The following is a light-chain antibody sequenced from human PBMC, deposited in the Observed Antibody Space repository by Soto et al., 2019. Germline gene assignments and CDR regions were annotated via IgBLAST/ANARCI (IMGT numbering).Light chain of an antibody. J-gene: IGLJ1*01. CDR2: EVT. CDR1: SNDIGGYTY. Sequence: QSALTQPPSASGSPGQSVSISCTGTSNDIGGYTYVSWYQQHPGKAPKLIIYEVTKRPSGVPDRFSGSRSGNSASLTVSALQAEDEADYYWSSYTGSNHVGIFGTGTKLTVL. CDR3: SSYTGSNHVGI. V-gene: IGLV2-8*01.